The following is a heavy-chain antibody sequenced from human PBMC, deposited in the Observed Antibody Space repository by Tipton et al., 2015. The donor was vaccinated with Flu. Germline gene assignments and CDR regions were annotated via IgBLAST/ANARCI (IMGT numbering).Heavy chain of an antibody. CDR3: ARCRSGYCDWIDP. D-gene: IGHD3-22*01. Sequence: TLSLTCAVYGGSFSGYYWSWIRQPPGKGLEWIGEINHSGSTNYNPSLKSRVTMSVDTSKNQFSLKLRSETAADTAVYYCARCRSGYCDWIDPWGQGTLVTVSS. J-gene: IGHJ5*02. CDR2: INHSGST. CDR1: GGSFSGYY. V-gene: IGHV4-34*01.